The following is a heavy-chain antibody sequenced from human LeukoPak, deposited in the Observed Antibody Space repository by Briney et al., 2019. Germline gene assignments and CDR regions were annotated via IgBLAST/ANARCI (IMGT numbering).Heavy chain of an antibody. CDR1: GFTFGSYG. CDR3: ARGGRIRYYYDSSGSRAAVDY. CDR2: IWYDGSNK. D-gene: IGHD3-22*01. V-gene: IGHV3-33*01. J-gene: IGHJ4*02. Sequence: GGSLRLSCAASGFTFGSYGMHWVRQAPGKGLEWVAVIWYDGSNKYYADSVKGRFTISRDNSKNTLYLQMNSLRAEDTAVYYCARGGRIRYYYDSSGSRAAVDYWGQGTLVTVSS.